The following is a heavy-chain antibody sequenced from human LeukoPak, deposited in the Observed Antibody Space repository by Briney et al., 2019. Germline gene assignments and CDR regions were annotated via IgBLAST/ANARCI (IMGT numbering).Heavy chain of an antibody. D-gene: IGHD5-18*01. Sequence: LETLSLTCTVSGGSIMSYYWSWIRQPPGKGLEWIGYIYYSGSTNYNPSLKSRVTISVDTSKNQFSLKLSSATAADTAVYYCARGSGYSYGTNFDYWGQGTLVTVSS. CDR3: ARGSGYSYGTNFDY. CDR2: IYYSGST. J-gene: IGHJ4*02. CDR1: GGSIMSYY. V-gene: IGHV4-59*01.